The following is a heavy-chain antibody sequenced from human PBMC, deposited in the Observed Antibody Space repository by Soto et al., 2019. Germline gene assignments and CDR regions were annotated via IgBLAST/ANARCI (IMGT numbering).Heavy chain of an antibody. CDR1: GFTFAGYA. CDR3: AKDRGSGNCGVLKDFEY. Sequence: EVQLLESGGGLVQPGGSLRLSCESSGFTFAGYAINWVRQAPGKGLEWVSAMSGSGAKTFYADSVKGRFTISRDNSKNTVYLQMNSLRGDDTAIYFCAKDRGSGNCGVLKDFEYWGQGTLVTVSS. J-gene: IGHJ4*02. CDR2: MSGSGAKT. V-gene: IGHV3-23*01. D-gene: IGHD1-26*01.